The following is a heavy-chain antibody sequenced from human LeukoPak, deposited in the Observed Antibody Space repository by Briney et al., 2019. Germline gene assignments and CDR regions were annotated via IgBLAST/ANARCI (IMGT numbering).Heavy chain of an antibody. CDR2: IYSGGST. J-gene: IGHJ4*02. CDR1: GFTFSSSA. CDR3: ARAGQQWLDFDY. D-gene: IGHD6-19*01. V-gene: IGHV3-66*01. Sequence: GGSLRLSCAASGFTFSSSAMSWVRQAPGKGLEWVSVIYSGGSTYYADSVKGRFTISRDNSKNTLYLQMNSLRAEDTAVYYCARAGQQWLDFDYWGQGTLVTVSS.